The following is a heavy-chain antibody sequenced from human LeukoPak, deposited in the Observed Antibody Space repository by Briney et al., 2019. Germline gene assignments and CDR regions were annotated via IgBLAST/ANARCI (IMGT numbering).Heavy chain of an antibody. CDR2: IRYDGSNK. Sequence: GGSLRLSCAASGFTFSSYEMNWVRQAPGKGLEWVSFIRYDGSNKYYADSVKGRFTISRDNSKNTLYLQMHSLRAEDTAVYYCAKESRSGWYFDYWGQGTLVTVSS. V-gene: IGHV3-30*02. CDR3: AKESRSGWYFDY. D-gene: IGHD6-19*01. CDR1: GFTFSSYE. J-gene: IGHJ4*02.